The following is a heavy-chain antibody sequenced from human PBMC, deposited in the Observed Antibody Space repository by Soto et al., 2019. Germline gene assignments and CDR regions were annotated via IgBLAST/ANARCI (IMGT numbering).Heavy chain of an antibody. V-gene: IGHV1-69*13. CDR3: ARVGSVGVVTYFDY. J-gene: IGHJ4*02. D-gene: IGHD2-15*01. CDR2: IIPIFGTA. Sequence: SVKVSCKASGGTFSSYAISWARQAPGQGLEWMGGIIPIFGTANYAQKFQGRVTITADESTSTAYMELSSLRSEDTAVYYCARVGSVGVVTYFDYWGQGTLVTVSS. CDR1: GGTFSSYA.